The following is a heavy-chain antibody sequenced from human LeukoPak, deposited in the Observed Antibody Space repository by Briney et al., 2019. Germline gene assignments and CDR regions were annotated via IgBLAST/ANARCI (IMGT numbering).Heavy chain of an antibody. Sequence: GGSLRLSCAASGFTFSSYAMNWVRQAPGKGLEWVAVISYDGSNKYYADSVKGRFTISRDNSKNTLYLQMNSLRAEDTAVYYCAREDSSSSPYYYYYMDVWGKGTTVTVSS. CDR3: AREDSSSSPYYYYYMDV. J-gene: IGHJ6*03. V-gene: IGHV3-30-3*01. D-gene: IGHD6-6*01. CDR1: GFTFSSYA. CDR2: ISYDGSNK.